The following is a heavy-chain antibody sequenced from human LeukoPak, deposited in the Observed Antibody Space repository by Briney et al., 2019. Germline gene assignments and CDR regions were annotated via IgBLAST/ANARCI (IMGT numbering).Heavy chain of an antibody. CDR1: GFTFSSYG. Sequence: GGTLRLSCAASGFTFSSYGVSWVRQAPGKGLEWVSAISGSGGSTYYADSVEGRFTISRDNSKNTLYLQMNSLRSEDTAVYYCARAPYYGSGSYHLVYWGQGTLVTVSS. J-gene: IGHJ4*02. CDR3: ARAPYYGSGSYHLVY. D-gene: IGHD3-10*01. CDR2: ISGSGGST. V-gene: IGHV3-23*01.